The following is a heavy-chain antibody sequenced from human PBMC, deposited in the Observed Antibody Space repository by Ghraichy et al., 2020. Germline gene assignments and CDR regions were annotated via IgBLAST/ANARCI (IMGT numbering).Heavy chain of an antibody. CDR2: IYSTGST. J-gene: IGHJ4*02. V-gene: IGHV4-61*02. CDR3: ARESSTIVGIDS. Sequence: SQTLSLICIVSGGSIGRGSYYWSWIRQPAGKALEWIGRIYSTGSTNYKPSLESRVTISIDSSKNQFSLRLFSVTAADTAVYYCARESSTIVGIDSWGQGTLVTVSS. CDR1: GGSIGRGSYY. D-gene: IGHD1-26*01.